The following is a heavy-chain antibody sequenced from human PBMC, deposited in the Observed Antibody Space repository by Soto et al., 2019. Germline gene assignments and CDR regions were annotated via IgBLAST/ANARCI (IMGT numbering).Heavy chain of an antibody. CDR2: VIPLFDTA. D-gene: IGHD3-10*01. Sequence: QVQVVQSGAEVKKPGSSVKVSCKVSGGIFTNNAISWVRQAPGQGLEWLGGVIPLFDTAYYAQIFRGRLRIFGDGDTTTAYMEPSGLTSADPAVYFCATGGHNDGFNFSPGMDVWGQGTTVTVS. J-gene: IGHJ6*02. V-gene: IGHV1-69*01. CDR1: GGIFTNNA. CDR3: ATGGHNDGFNFSPGMDV.